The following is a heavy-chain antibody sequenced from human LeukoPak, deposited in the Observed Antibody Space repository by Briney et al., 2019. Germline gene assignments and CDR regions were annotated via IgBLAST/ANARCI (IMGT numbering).Heavy chain of an antibody. CDR2: ISSSGSTI. CDR3: ARDQPIGYNYGYPFDN. D-gene: IGHD5-18*01. V-gene: IGHV3-11*04. CDR1: GFTFSDYY. J-gene: IGHJ4*02. Sequence: GGSLRLSCAASGFTFSDYYMSWVRQAPGKGLEWVSYISSSGSTIYYADSVKGRFTISRDNAKNSLYLQMNNLRVEDTAVYYCARDQPIGYNYGYPFDNWGQGTLVTVSS.